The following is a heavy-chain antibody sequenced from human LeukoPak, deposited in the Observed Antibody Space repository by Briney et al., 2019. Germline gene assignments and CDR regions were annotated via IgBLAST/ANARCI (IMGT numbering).Heavy chain of an antibody. Sequence: GGSLRLSCAASGFTFSSYAMHWVRQAPGKGLEYVSAISSNGGSTYYANSVKGRFTISGDNSKNTLYLQIGSLRAEDMAVYYCARDLRGYGPWGQGTLVTVSS. V-gene: IGHV3-64*01. CDR1: GFTFSSYA. J-gene: IGHJ5*02. CDR2: ISSNGGST. D-gene: IGHD5-12*01. CDR3: ARDLRGYGP.